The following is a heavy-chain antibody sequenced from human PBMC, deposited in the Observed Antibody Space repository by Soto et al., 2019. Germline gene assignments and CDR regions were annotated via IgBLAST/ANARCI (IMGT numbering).Heavy chain of an antibody. CDR1: GGSFSGYY. J-gene: IGHJ5*02. CDR2: INHSGTT. Sequence: SETLSLTCAVYGGSFSGYYRRWIRHPPGKGLEWIGEINHSGTTNNNPSLKSRVTRLVDTAKNQFSLTESKANSADTAVYYWGRRTAGGSETYYNSWLVTCDKGILVTVSS. CDR3: GRRTAGGSETYYNSWLVT. D-gene: IGHD3-10*01. V-gene: IGHV4-34*01.